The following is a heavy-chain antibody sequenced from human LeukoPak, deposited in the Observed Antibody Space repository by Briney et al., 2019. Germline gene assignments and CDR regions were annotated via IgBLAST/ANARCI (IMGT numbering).Heavy chain of an antibody. CDR3: ARDLRPAAPGDLYYYYGMDV. D-gene: IGHD2-2*01. J-gene: IGHJ6*02. V-gene: IGHV3-66*01. Sequence: GGSLRLSCAASGFTVSSNYISWVRQAPGKGLEWVTYIYSEGSTYYADSVKGRFTISRENSKNTLYLQMNSLRAEDTAVYYCARDLRPAAPGDLYYYYGMDVWGQGTTVTVSS. CDR2: IYSEGST. CDR1: GFTVSSNY.